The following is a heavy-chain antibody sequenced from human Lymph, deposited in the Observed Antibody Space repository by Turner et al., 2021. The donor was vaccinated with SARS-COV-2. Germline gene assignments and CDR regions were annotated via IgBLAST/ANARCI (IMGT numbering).Heavy chain of an antibody. CDR2: MNPNSGNT. Sequence: QVQLVQSGAEVKKPRAAVKVYCTAPGYTFTSYDINWVRQATGQGLEWMGWMNPNSGNTGYAQKFQGRVTMTRNTSISTAYMELSSLRSEDTAVYYCARGRYSGGGMDVWGQGTTVTVSS. J-gene: IGHJ6*02. V-gene: IGHV1-8*02. D-gene: IGHD1-26*01. CDR1: GYTFTSYD. CDR3: ARGRYSGGGMDV.